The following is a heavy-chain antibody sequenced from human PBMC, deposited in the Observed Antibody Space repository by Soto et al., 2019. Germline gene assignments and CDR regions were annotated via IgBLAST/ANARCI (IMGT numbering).Heavy chain of an antibody. CDR3: AREGGPGFGELLV. CDR1: GFTFSGYR. J-gene: IGHJ4*02. V-gene: IGHV3-21*02. Sequence: EVQLVESGGGLVKPGGSLRLSCAASGFTFSGYRMDWVRQAPGKGLEWVSSISGSGDYTYYADSVKGRFTISRANARNSLFLQLDSLRDEDTAVYYCAREGGPGFGELLVWGQGALVTVSS. D-gene: IGHD3-10*01. CDR2: ISGSGDYT.